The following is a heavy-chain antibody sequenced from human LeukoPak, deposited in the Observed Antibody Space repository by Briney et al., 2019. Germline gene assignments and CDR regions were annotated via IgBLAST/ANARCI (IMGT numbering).Heavy chain of an antibody. Sequence: PGGSLRLSCAASGFTFSSYGMHWVRQAPGKGLEWVAVISYDGSNKYYADSVKGRFTISRDNSKNTLYLQMNSLRAEDTAVYYCAILTPVVPAAYERPDYWGQGTLVTVSS. CDR2: ISYDGSNK. J-gene: IGHJ4*02. CDR1: GFTFSSYG. CDR3: AILTPVVPAAYERPDY. V-gene: IGHV3-30*03. D-gene: IGHD2-2*01.